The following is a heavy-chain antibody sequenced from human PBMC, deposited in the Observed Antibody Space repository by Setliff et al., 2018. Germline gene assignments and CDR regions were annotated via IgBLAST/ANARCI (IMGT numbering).Heavy chain of an antibody. D-gene: IGHD3-10*01. CDR1: GAFSSRHY. CDR2: IFHSGST. V-gene: IGHV4-59*11. J-gene: IGHJ6*03. CDR3: ARGYRGVQAVYYYYYYMDV. Sequence: SETLSLTCTVSGAFSSRHYWSWIRQPPGKGLEWIGYIFHSGSTNFNPSFKSRVTISVDTSKNQFSLNLSSVTAADTAVYYCARGYRGVQAVYYYYYYMDVWGKGTTVTVSS.